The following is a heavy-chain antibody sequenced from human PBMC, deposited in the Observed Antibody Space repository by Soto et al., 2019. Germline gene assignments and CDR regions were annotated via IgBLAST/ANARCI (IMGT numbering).Heavy chain of an antibody. Sequence: QVQLVQSGAEVKKPGSSVKVSCKASGGTFSSYAISWVRQAPGQGLEWMGGIIPIFGTANYAQKFQGRVTITADESTSTAYMALSSLRSEDTAVYYCARVLVRGCSGGSCYHFDYWGQGTLVTVSS. CDR1: GGTFSSYA. D-gene: IGHD2-15*01. CDR2: IIPIFGTA. V-gene: IGHV1-69*12. CDR3: ARVLVRGCSGGSCYHFDY. J-gene: IGHJ4*02.